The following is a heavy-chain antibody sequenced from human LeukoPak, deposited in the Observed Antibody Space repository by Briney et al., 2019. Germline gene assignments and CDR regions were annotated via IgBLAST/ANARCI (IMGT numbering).Heavy chain of an antibody. D-gene: IGHD6-13*01. CDR2: ISWNSGSI. CDR1: GFTFDDYA. V-gene: IGHV3-9*01. J-gene: IGHJ3*02. CDR3: AKDTSSSWHEAFDI. Sequence: PGRSLRLSCAASGFTFDDYAMHWVRQAPGKGLEWVSGISWNSGSIGYADSVKGRFTISRDNAKNSLYLQMNSLRAEDTALYYCAKDTSSSWHEAFDIWGQGTMVTVSS.